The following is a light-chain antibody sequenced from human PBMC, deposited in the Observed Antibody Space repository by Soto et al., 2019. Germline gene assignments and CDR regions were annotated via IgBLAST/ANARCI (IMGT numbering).Light chain of an antibody. J-gene: IGKJ1*01. CDR3: QQYEAAPWT. Sequence: ENVLTQSPGTLSLSPGQGASLSCRASQRVTGTYFGWYHQKPGQAPRLIIYAPSRSATGIPERFSGSGSGTDFTLSISRVEPEAFGVYYCQQYEAAPWTFGQGTKV. V-gene: IGKV3-20*01. CDR2: APS. CDR1: QRVTGTY.